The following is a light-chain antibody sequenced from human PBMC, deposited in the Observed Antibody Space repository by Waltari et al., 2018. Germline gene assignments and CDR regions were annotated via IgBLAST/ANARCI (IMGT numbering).Light chain of an antibody. CDR3: QQSFSSWT. J-gene: IGKJ1*01. CDR1: QSIGSA. V-gene: IGKV1-39*01. Sequence: DIQMTQSPSALSASVGYRVPVTCRASQSIGSALNWYQQKPGKAPKVLIYAASSLQGGVPSRFSGSGSGTDFTLTISSLQPEDSATYFCQQSFSSWTFGQGTKVEIK. CDR2: AAS.